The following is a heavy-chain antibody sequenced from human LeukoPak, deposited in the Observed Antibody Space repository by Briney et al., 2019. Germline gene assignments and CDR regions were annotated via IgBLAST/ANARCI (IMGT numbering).Heavy chain of an antibody. CDR3: ARGGFLMVRGVIIIDY. D-gene: IGHD3-10*01. CDR1: GYTFTSYY. V-gene: IGHV1-46*01. J-gene: IGHJ4*02. Sequence: ASVTVSCKASGYTFTSYYMHWVRQAPGQGLEWMGIINPSGGSTSYAQKFQGRVTMTRDTSTSTVYMELSSLRSEDTAVYYCARGGFLMVRGVIIIDYWGQGTLVTISS. CDR2: INPSGGST.